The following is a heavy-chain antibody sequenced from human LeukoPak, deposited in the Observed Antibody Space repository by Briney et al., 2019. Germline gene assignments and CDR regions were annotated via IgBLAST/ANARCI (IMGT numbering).Heavy chain of an antibody. V-gene: IGHV3-23*01. J-gene: IGHJ4*02. Sequence: GGSLRLSCAASGFNFSSYTMSWVRQAPGKGLEWVSGIGGTGVRTYYADSVKGRFTISRDNSKNTLYLQMNSLRAEDTAVYYGAKEFRGGWSFDYWGQGTLVTVSS. CDR3: AKEFRGGWSFDY. D-gene: IGHD6-19*01. CDR1: GFNFSSYT. CDR2: IGGTGVRT.